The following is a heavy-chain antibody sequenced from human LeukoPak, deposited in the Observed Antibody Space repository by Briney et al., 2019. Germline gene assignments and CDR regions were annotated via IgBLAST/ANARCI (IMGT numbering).Heavy chain of an antibody. Sequence: SVKVSCKASGGTFSSYAISWVRQAPGQGLEWMGRIIPILGIANYAQKFQGRVTITADKSTSTAYMELSSLRSEDTAVYYCARESGVGAPAFDYWGQGTLVTVSS. CDR2: IIPILGIA. CDR1: GGTFSSYA. CDR3: ARESGVGAPAFDY. J-gene: IGHJ4*02. V-gene: IGHV1-69*04. D-gene: IGHD1-26*01.